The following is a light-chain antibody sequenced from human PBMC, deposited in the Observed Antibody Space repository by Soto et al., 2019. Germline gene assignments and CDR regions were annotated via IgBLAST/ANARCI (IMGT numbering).Light chain of an antibody. CDR2: EVF. CDR3: NSYAGNSWV. CDR1: SSDVGGYNR. V-gene: IGLV2-8*01. Sequence: QSALTQPPSASGSPGQPVSISCTGTSSDVGGYNRVSWYQHHPGKAPKLIIYEVFKRPSGVPDRFSGSKSGNTASLTVSGLQAEDEADYYCNSYAGNSWVFGGGTKVTVL. J-gene: IGLJ3*02.